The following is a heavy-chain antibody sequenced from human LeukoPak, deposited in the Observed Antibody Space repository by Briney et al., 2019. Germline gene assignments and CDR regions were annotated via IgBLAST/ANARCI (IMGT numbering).Heavy chain of an antibody. J-gene: IGHJ5*02. CDR3: ARGITIFGVVPPKNWFDP. CDR1: GYTFTSYD. V-gene: IGHV1-8*01. Sequence: ASVKVSCKASGYTFTSYDINWVRQATGQGLEWMGWMNPNSGNTGYAQKFQGRVTMTRNTSISTAYMELGSLRSEDTAVYYCARGITIFGVVPPKNWFDPWGQGTLVTVSS. CDR2: MNPNSGNT. D-gene: IGHD3-3*01.